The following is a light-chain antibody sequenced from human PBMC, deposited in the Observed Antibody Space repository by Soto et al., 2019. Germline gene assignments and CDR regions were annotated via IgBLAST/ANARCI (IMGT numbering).Light chain of an antibody. CDR1: QTISGW. Sequence: DIEMTQSPSTLSASVGDRVTITCRASQTISGWLAWYQQKPVKAPKFLIYDASTLGSGVPSRLSGSGTGTEFTHTINSLQPDDFATYDCQQYHDYPLSFGGGTKVEVK. CDR2: DAS. V-gene: IGKV1-5*01. CDR3: QQYHDYPLS. J-gene: IGKJ4*01.